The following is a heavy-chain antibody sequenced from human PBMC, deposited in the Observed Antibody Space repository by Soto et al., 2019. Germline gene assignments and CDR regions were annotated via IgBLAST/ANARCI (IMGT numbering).Heavy chain of an antibody. V-gene: IGHV1-2*04. D-gene: IGHD3-10*02. CDR1: GYTFTGYY. Sequence: ASVKVSCKASGYTFTGYYMHWVRQAPGQGLEWMGWINPNSGGTNYAQKFQGWVTMTRDTSISTAYMELSRLRSDDTAVYYCASTTLYYCDVQGGRDAFDIWGQGTMVTVSS. CDR2: INPNSGGT. J-gene: IGHJ3*02. CDR3: ASTTLYYCDVQGGRDAFDI.